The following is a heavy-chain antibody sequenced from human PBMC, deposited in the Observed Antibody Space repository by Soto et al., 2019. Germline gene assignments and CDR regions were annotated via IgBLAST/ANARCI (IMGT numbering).Heavy chain of an antibody. CDR2: VKQDGSDK. D-gene: IGHD3-16*01. Sequence: EVQLVESGGGLVQPGGSLRLTCTTSGFTLTKYWMSWVRQAPGKGLEWVANVKQDGSDKYYVDSVKGRFTISRDNAKNSLDLQMNSLRAEDTAVYYCARGGGNFDRWGQGTLVTVSS. V-gene: IGHV3-7*04. J-gene: IGHJ4*02. CDR3: ARGGGNFDR. CDR1: GFTLTKYW.